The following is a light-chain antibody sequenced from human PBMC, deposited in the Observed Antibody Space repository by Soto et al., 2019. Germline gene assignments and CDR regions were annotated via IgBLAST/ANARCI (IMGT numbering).Light chain of an antibody. CDR1: KLGDKY. Sequence: SSELTQPPSVSVSPGQTASITCSGAKLGDKYASWYQQKPGQSPVLLIYQDMKRPSGIPERFSGSNSGNTATLTIGGTQDMEEAYYYCQAWDSSSVIFGGGTKLTVL. CDR3: QAWDSSSVI. J-gene: IGLJ2*01. CDR2: QDM. V-gene: IGLV3-1*01.